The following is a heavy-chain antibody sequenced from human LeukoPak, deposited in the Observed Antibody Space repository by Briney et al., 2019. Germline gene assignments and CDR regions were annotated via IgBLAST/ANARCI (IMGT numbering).Heavy chain of an antibody. Sequence: GGSLRLSCAASGFTFSSYSMNWVRQAPGKGLEWVSSISSSSSYIYYADSVKGRFTISKDNAKNSLYLQMNSLRAGDTAVYYCARGSRISTMTSDYWGQGTLVTVSS. CDR2: ISSSSSYI. V-gene: IGHV3-21*01. D-gene: IGHD3-22*01. CDR1: GFTFSSYS. J-gene: IGHJ4*02. CDR3: ARGSRISTMTSDY.